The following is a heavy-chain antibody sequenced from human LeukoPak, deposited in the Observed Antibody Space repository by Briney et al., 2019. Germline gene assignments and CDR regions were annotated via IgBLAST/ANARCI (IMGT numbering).Heavy chain of an antibody. D-gene: IGHD5-18*01. CDR1: GGSISNYY. CDR3: ARSRGTTMVTRFDY. CDR2: IYSSGST. J-gene: IGHJ4*02. Sequence: SETLSLTCTVSGGSISNYYWSWIRQPAGKGLEWIGRIYSSGSTNYNPSLKSRVTMSVDTSKNQFSVRLSSETAADTAVYYCARSRGTTMVTRFDYWGQGTLVTVSS. V-gene: IGHV4-4*07.